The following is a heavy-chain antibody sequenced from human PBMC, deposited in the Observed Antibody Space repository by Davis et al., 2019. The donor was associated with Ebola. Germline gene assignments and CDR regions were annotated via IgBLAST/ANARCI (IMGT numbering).Heavy chain of an antibody. D-gene: IGHD6-13*01. Sequence: GESLKISCAASGFTFSSYSMNWVRQAPGKGLEWVSYISSSSSTIYYADSVKGRFTISRDNAKNSLYLQMNSLRDEDTAVYYCAREGMAAAGPPMFDPWGQGTLVTVSS. J-gene: IGHJ5*02. V-gene: IGHV3-48*02. CDR3: AREGMAAAGPPMFDP. CDR2: ISSSSSTI. CDR1: GFTFSSYS.